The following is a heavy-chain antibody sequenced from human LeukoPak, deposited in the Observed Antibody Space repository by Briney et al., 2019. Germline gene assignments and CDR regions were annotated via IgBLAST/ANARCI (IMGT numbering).Heavy chain of an antibody. Sequence: ASVKVSCKVSGYTLTELSMHWVRQAPGKGLEWKGGFDPEDGETIYAQKFQGRVTMTEDTSTDTAYMELSSLRSEDTAVYYCATGEFYSGYDLVDYWGQGTLVTVSS. V-gene: IGHV1-24*01. CDR2: FDPEDGET. D-gene: IGHD5-12*01. CDR3: ATGEFYSGYDLVDY. J-gene: IGHJ4*02. CDR1: GYTLTELS.